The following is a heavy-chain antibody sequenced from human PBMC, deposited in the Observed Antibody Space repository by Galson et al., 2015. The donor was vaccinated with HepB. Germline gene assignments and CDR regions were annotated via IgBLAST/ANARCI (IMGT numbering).Heavy chain of an antibody. CDR1: GLTFSSYD. D-gene: IGHD1-26*01. CDR3: AKDGRRIKNAYWYFDL. V-gene: IGHV3-23*01. Sequence: SLRLSCAASGLTFSSYDMIWVRQAPGKGLEWVSGITGSGDTTYYADSVKGRFTISRDNPKNTVDLQMNSLRAEDTAVYYCAKDGRRIKNAYWYFDLWGRGTLVTVSS. J-gene: IGHJ2*01. CDR2: ITGSGDTT.